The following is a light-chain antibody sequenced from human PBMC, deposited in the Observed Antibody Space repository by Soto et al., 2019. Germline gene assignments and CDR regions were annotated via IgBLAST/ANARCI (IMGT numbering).Light chain of an antibody. CDR1: QGISSY. CDR3: QKYNSAPWT. CDR2: AAS. Sequence: IQLTQSPSSLSASVGDRVTITCRASQGISSYLAWYQQKPGKVPKLLIYAASTLQSGVPSRFSGSESGTDFTLTISSLQPEDVATYYCQKYNSAPWTFGQGTKVDIK. J-gene: IGKJ1*01. V-gene: IGKV1-27*01.